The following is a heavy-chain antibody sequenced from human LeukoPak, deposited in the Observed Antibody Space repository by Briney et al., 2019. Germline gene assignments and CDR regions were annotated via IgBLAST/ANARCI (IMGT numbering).Heavy chain of an antibody. CDR3: ARDVGYYYDTSAFSVYFDY. D-gene: IGHD3-22*01. CDR2: ISGSSSYI. CDR1: GFTFSAYS. Sequence: GGSLRLSCAASGFTFSAYSMNWVRQAPGKGLEWVSSISGSSSYINYPDSVKGRFTISRDNAKNSLYLQMDSLRAEDTAVYYCARDVGYYYDTSAFSVYFDYWGQGTLVTVSS. J-gene: IGHJ4*02. V-gene: IGHV3-21*01.